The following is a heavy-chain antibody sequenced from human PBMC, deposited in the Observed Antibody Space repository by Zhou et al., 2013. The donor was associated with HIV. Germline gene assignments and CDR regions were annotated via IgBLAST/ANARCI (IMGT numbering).Heavy chain of an antibody. J-gene: IGHJ4*02. CDR3: ARGDYAVNFDLPYW. CDR2: LSAHNGNT. Sequence: QTHLRQSGPEVKRPGASVRVSCMASTYSFRTYGLAWVRQAPGQGLEWMGWLSAHNGNTNYAQKFQDRITISTDTSAKTAYLQLRSLKSDDTAIYYCARGDYAVNFDLPYWWGQGTLVTVSS. CDR1: TYSFRTYG. V-gene: IGHV1-18*01. D-gene: IGHD3-9*01.